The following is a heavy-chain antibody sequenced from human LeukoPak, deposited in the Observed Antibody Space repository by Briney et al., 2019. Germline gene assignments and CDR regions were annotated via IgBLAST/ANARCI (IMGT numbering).Heavy chain of an antibody. Sequence: ASVKVSCKASGYTFTGYYMHWVRQAPGQGLEWMGWINPNSGGTNYARKFQGRVTMTRDTSISTAYMELSRLRSDDTAVYYCARDESYSGSSRGGVDYWGQGTLVTVSS. D-gene: IGHD1-26*01. CDR1: GYTFTGYY. J-gene: IGHJ4*02. CDR3: ARDESYSGSSRGGVDY. CDR2: INPNSGGT. V-gene: IGHV1-2*02.